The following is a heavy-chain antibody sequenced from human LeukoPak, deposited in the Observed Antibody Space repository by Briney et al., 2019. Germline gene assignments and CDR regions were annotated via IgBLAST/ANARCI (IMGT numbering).Heavy chain of an antibody. J-gene: IGHJ5*02. CDR2: ISRSGSAM. V-gene: IGHV3-11*04. CDR3: AKEEGYWFDP. Sequence: GGSLRLSCAASGFTISDYYMSWVRQAPGKGLEWVSCISRSGSAMYYADSVKGRFTISRDNAKNTLYLQMNSLRAEDTALYYCAKEEGYWFDPWGQGTLVTVSS. CDR1: GFTISDYY.